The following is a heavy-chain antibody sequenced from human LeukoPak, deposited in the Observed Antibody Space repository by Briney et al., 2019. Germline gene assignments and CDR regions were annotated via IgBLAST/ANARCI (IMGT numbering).Heavy chain of an antibody. CDR1: GGPISSGDYY. Sequence: PSETLSLTCTVSGGPISSGDYYWSWIRQPPGKGLEWIGYIYYSGSTYYNPSLKSRVTISVDTSKNQFSLKLSSVTAADTAVYYCARDPGYCSSTSCYTFDAFDIWGQGTMVTVSS. J-gene: IGHJ3*02. CDR3: ARDPGYCSSTSCYTFDAFDI. D-gene: IGHD2-2*02. CDR2: IYYSGST. V-gene: IGHV4-30-4*08.